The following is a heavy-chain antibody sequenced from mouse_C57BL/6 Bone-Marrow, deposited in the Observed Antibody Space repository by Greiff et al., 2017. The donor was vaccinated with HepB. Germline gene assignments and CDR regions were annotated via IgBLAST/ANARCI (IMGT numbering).Heavy chain of an antibody. Sequence: QVQLQQSGAELVRPGTSVKMSCKASGYTFTNYWIGWAKQRPGHGLEWIGDIYPGGGYTNYNEKFKGKATLTEDKSSSKAYMQFSSLTSEDSAIYYCAREGAYGSYGWFAYWGQGTLVTVSA. CDR2: IYPGGGYT. J-gene: IGHJ3*01. CDR3: AREGAYGSYGWFAY. CDR1: GYTFTNYW. V-gene: IGHV1-63*01. D-gene: IGHD2-1*01.